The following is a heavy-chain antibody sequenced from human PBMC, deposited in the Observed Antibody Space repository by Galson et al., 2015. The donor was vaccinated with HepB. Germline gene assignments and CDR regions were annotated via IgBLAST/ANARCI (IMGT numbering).Heavy chain of an antibody. V-gene: IGHV2-5*01. CDR2: ILSNTDE. D-gene: IGHD2-8*02. J-gene: IGHJ4*02. Sequence: PALVKPTQTLTLTCAFSGFSLRTSGVGVGWIRQPPGKALEWLALILSNTDERYNPTLNSRLTITKDTSKNQVVLTMTNMDPVDTATYYCAPSLGLVGPYFDYWAQGALVTVSS. CDR1: GFSLRTSGVG. CDR3: APSLGLVGPYFDY.